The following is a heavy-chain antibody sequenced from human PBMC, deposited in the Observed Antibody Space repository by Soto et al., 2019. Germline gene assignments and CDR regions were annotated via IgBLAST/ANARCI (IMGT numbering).Heavy chain of an antibody. CDR3: AREGLEYSSSSGWFDP. J-gene: IGHJ5*02. D-gene: IGHD6-6*01. CDR2: INWNGGST. Sequence: GGSLRLSCAASGFTFDDYGMSWVRQAPGKGLEWVSGINWNGGSTGYADSVKGRFTISRDNAKNSLYLQMNSLRAEDTALYHCAREGLEYSSSSGWFDPWGQGTLVTVSS. CDR1: GFTFDDYG. V-gene: IGHV3-20*01.